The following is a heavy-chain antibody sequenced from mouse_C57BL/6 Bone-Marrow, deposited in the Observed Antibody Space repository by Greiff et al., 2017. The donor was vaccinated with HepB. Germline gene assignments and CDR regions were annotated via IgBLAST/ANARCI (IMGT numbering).Heavy chain of an antibody. Sequence: EVQLQQSGTVLARPGASVKMSCKTSGYTFTSYWMHWVKQRPGQGLEWIGAIYPGNSDTSYNQKFKGKAKLTAVTSASTAYMELSSLTNEDSAVYYCTPYYYGSSPFAYWGQGTLVTVSA. V-gene: IGHV1-5*01. J-gene: IGHJ3*01. D-gene: IGHD1-1*01. CDR3: TPYYYGSSPFAY. CDR1: GYTFTSYW. CDR2: IYPGNSDT.